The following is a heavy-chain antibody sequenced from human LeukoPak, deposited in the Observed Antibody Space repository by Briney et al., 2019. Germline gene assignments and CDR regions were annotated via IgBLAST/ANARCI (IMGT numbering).Heavy chain of an antibody. D-gene: IGHD6-19*01. CDR2: IYHSGST. CDR1: GYSISSGYY. J-gene: IGHJ4*02. Sequence: SETLSLTCTVSGYSISSGYYWGWIRQPPGKGLEWIGSIYHSGSTYYNPSLKSRVTISVDRSKNQFSLELTSVTAADTAVYYCARDWAVWGQGALVTVSS. V-gene: IGHV4-38-2*02. CDR3: ARDWAV.